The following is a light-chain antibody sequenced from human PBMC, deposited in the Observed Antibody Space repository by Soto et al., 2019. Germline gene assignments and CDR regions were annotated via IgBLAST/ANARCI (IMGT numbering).Light chain of an antibody. V-gene: IGKV3-15*01. CDR3: QQYNNWPPIT. J-gene: IGKJ5*01. CDR1: QSVSSK. Sequence: EIVLTQSPGTLSLSPGERVTLSCRASQSVSSKVAWYQQKPGQAPRLLIFGASTRATGIPARFSGSGSVTEFTLTISSLQSEDFAVYYCQQYNNWPPITFGQGTRLEIK. CDR2: GAS.